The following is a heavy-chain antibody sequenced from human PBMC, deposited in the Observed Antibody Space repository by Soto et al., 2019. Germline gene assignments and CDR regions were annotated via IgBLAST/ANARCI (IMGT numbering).Heavy chain of an antibody. J-gene: IGHJ5*02. CDR2: FSAYKRIT. D-gene: IGHD5-18*01. V-gene: IGHV1-18*04. CDR1: GYAFTSYG. CDR3: ARRRGYSLVGWFEA. Sequence: KKRAASVKVSCKASGYAFTSYGISWVRQAAGLGVEGMGWFSAYKRITNYAQKLHGSVTMTTATTTRTAYMELRRLRSDATVVHYCARRRGYSLVGWFEAWGQGTLVTVAS.